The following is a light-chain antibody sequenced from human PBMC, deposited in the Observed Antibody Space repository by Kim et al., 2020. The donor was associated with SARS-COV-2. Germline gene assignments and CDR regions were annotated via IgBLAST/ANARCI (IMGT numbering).Light chain of an antibody. CDR1: QSVSNN. V-gene: IGKV3-15*01. CDR3: QQYDTWPRT. CDR2: GAS. J-gene: IGKJ1*01. Sequence: DIVITQSPATLSVSPGERATLSCRASQSVSNNLVWYQQKPGQAPSLLIYGASTRATGFPARFSGSGCGTEFTLTISSLQSEVVAVYYCQQYDTWPRTFGQGTKVDIK.